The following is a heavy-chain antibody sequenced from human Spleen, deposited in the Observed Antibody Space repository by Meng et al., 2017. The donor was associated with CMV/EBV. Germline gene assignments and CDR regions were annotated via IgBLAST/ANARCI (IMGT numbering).Heavy chain of an antibody. CDR1: GDTIDENG. D-gene: IGHD4-17*01. J-gene: IGHJ5*02. CDR2: IITIVGVG. CDR3: CKGEYPRHNWFDP. V-gene: IGHV1-69*04. Sequence: CKASGDTIDENGMNWVRQAPGQGLEWMGWIITIVGVGEYAQGFQGRVTITADKSASTAYMELSSLKSEDTAVYYCCKGEYPRHNWFDPWGQGTLVTVSS.